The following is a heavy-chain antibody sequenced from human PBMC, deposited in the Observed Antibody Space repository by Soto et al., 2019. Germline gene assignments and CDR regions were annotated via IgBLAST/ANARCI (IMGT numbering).Heavy chain of an antibody. CDR1: GVSISSDNW. D-gene: IGHD2-15*01. J-gene: IGHJ3*02. CDR3: AKNTCCGGRCDTAFQI. V-gene: IGHV4-4*02. Sequence: QVQLQESGPGLVKPSGTLSLTCAVSGVSISSDNWWSWVRQPPGKGLEWMGEIYHTGGTFYNPSLKSRVTVSLDKSNNQFSLRLTSVTAADTAVYYCAKNTCCGGRCDTAFQIWGQGTTVTVSP. CDR2: IYHTGGT.